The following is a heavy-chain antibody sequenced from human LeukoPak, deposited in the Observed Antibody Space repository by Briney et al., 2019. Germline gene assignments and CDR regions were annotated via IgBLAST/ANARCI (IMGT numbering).Heavy chain of an antibody. CDR2: IYPGDSDT. CDR3: ARGDYYDSSGCFDI. Sequence: KDGESLKISCNGYGNGFTTSWIGWVRQMPGKGLEWMGIIYPGDSDTRYSPSFQGQVTISADKSISTAYLQWSSLKASDTAMYYCARGDYYDSSGCFDIWGQGTMVTVSS. CDR1: GNGFTTSW. D-gene: IGHD3-22*01. J-gene: IGHJ3*02. V-gene: IGHV5-51*01.